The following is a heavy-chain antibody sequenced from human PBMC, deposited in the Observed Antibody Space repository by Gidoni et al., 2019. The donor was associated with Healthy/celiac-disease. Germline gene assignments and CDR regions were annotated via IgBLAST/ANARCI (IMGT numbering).Heavy chain of an antibody. D-gene: IGHD6-19*01. CDR3: AREGEIAVAGTNYAFDI. CDR2: IIPIVGTA. CDR1: GGTVSTDT. J-gene: IGHJ3*02. Sequence: QVQLVQSGAAVKKPGSPGKLSCKASGGTVSTDTISWVRQAPGQGLEWMGGIIPIVGTANYAQKFQGRVPITADKSTGTAYMALSSLRLEDTAVFYCAREGEIAVAGTNYAFDIWGQGTMVTVSS. V-gene: IGHV1-69*06.